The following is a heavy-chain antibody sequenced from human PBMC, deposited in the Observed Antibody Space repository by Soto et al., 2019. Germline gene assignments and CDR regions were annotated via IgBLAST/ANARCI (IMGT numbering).Heavy chain of an antibody. CDR1: GYTFTSYY. CDR3: ARAPSGIFGVVTGEYGMDV. Sequence: ASVKVSCKASGYTFTSYYMHWVRQAPGQGLEWMGIINPSGGSTSYAQKFQGRVTMTRDTSTSTVYMELSSLRSEDTAVYYCARAPSGIFGVVTGEYGMDVWGQATTVTVSS. J-gene: IGHJ6*02. D-gene: IGHD3-3*01. CDR2: INPSGGST. V-gene: IGHV1-46*01.